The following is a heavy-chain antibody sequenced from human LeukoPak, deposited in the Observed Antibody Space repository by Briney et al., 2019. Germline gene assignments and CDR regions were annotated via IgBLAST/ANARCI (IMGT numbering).Heavy chain of an antibody. Sequence: PSETLSLTCTVSGGSISSSSYYWGWIRQPPGKGLEWIGSIYYSGSTYCNPSLKSRVTISVDTSKNQFSLKLSSVTAADTAVYYCAREGGYSSSSVAYFDYWGQGTLVTVSS. V-gene: IGHV4-39*02. J-gene: IGHJ4*02. CDR1: GGSISSSSYY. CDR2: IYYSGST. D-gene: IGHD6-6*01. CDR3: AREGGYSSSSVAYFDY.